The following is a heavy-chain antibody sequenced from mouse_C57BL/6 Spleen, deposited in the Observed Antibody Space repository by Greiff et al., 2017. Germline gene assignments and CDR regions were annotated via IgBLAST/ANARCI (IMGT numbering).Heavy chain of an antibody. D-gene: IGHD2-2*01. CDR2: INPSTGGT. CDR1: GYSFTGYY. Sequence: VQLKESGPELVKPGASVKISCKASGYSFTGYYMNWVKQSPEKSLEWIGEINPSTGGTTYNQKFKAKATLTVDKSSSTAYMQLKSLTSEDSAVYYCAQGYDGEDAMDYWGQGTSVTVSS. J-gene: IGHJ4*01. V-gene: IGHV1-42*01. CDR3: AQGYDGEDAMDY.